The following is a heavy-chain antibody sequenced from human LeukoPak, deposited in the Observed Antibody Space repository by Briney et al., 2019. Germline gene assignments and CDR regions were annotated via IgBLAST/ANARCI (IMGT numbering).Heavy chain of an antibody. CDR2: INHSGST. D-gene: IGHD3-3*01. CDR3: ARGRPCYDFWSGYHNGNWFDP. J-gene: IGHJ5*02. V-gene: IGHV4-34*01. Sequence: SETLSLTCAVYGGSFSGYYWSWIRQPPGKGLEWIGEINHSGSTNYNPSLKSRVTISVDTSKNQFSLKLSSVTAADTAVYYCARGRPCYDFWSGYHNGNWFDPWGQGTLVTVSS. CDR1: GGSFSGYY.